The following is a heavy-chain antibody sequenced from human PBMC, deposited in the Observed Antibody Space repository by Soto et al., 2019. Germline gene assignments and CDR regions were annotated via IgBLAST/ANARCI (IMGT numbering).Heavy chain of an antibody. J-gene: IGHJ5*02. CDR1: GFSITTIGAG. CDR3: VSGSFPNWFDP. Sequence: QITLKESGPTLVKPTQTLTLTCTFSGFSITTIGAGVGWIRQPPGKALEWLALLYWDDNKRYSPSLKSRLTITKATSKNQVVITMSNMDPVDTATYYCVSGSFPNWFDPWGQGTLVTVSS. D-gene: IGHD3-10*01. V-gene: IGHV2-5*02. CDR2: LYWDDNK.